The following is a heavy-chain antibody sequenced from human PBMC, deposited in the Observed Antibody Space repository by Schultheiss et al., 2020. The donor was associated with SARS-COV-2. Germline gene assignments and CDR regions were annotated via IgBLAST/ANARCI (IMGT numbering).Heavy chain of an antibody. CDR3: AKSRGGNYLDAFDI. D-gene: IGHD1-26*01. CDR1: GFTFSSYA. CDR2: ISYDGSNK. Sequence: GGSLRLSCAASGFTFSSYAMSWVRQAPGKGLEWVAVISYDGSNKYYADSVKGRFTISRDNSKNTLYLQMNSLRAEDTAVYYCAKSRGGNYLDAFDIWGQGTMVTVSS. J-gene: IGHJ3*02. V-gene: IGHV3-30*18.